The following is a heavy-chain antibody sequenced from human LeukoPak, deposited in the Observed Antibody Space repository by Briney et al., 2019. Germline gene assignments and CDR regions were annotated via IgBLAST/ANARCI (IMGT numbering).Heavy chain of an antibody. J-gene: IGHJ4*02. V-gene: IGHV3-23*01. Sequence: GGSLRLSCAASGFTFSSYAMSWVRQAPGKGLEWVSAISGSGGSTYYADSVKGRFTISRDNSKNTLYLQMNSLRAEDTAVYYCAKDGIYDYVWGSPAFDYWGQGTLVTVSS. CDR1: GFTFSSYA. CDR3: AKDGIYDYVWGSPAFDY. D-gene: IGHD3-16*01. CDR2: ISGSGGST.